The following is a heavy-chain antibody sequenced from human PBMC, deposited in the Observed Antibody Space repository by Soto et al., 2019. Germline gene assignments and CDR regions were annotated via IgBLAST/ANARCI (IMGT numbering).Heavy chain of an antibody. CDR2: VYYTGST. Sequence: SETLSLTCTVSGDSISTFYGGWMRQAPGKELEWIGYVYYTGSTNYNPSPKSRVTISVDRSKNQFSLKLTSANAADTAVYYCARGRTVRNYADDSSDYFYFFDYWGQGTQVTVSS. CDR3: ARGRTVRNYADDSSDYFYFFDY. D-gene: IGHD3-22*01. CDR1: GDSISTFY. J-gene: IGHJ4*02. V-gene: IGHV4-59*01.